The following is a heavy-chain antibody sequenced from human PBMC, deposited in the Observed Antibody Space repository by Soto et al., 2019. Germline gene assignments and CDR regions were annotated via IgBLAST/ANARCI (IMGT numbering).Heavy chain of an antibody. CDR2: ISGSGSYI. D-gene: IGHD6-19*01. J-gene: IGHJ4*02. V-gene: IGHV3-21*01. CDR3: ARGVAVGRDFDY. Sequence: GGSLRFSWSAAGFTLNRYSMNWGRHAPGKGLEWVSSISGSGSYIYYTDSVKGRFTISRDNAKNSLYLPMNSLRAEDTAVYYCARGVAVGRDFDYWGQGTLVTVSS. CDR1: GFTLNRYS.